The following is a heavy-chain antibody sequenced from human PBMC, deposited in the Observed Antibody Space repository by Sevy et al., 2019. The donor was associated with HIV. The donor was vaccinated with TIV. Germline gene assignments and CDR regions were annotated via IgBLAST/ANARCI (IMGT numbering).Heavy chain of an antibody. V-gene: IGHV3-30-3*01. D-gene: IGHD2-2*01. CDR3: ARDIVVVPAAQGGNDAFDI. Sequence: GRSLRLSCAASGFTFSSYAMHWVRQAPGKGLEWVAVISYDGSNKYYADSVKGRFTISRDNSKITLYLQMNSLRAEDTAVYYCARDIVVVPAAQGGNDAFDIWGQGTMVTVSS. J-gene: IGHJ3*02. CDR1: GFTFSSYA. CDR2: ISYDGSNK.